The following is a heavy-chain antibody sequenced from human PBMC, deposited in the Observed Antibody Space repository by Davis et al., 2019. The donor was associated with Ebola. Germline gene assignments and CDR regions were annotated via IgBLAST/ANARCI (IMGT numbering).Heavy chain of an antibody. CDR3: AKDPQWLVPGDFDY. CDR1: GFTFSSYG. Sequence: GESLKISCAASGFTFSSYGMHWVRQAPGKGLEWVAVIWYDGSNKYYADSVKGRFTISRDNSKNTLYLQMNSLRAEDTAVYYCAKDPQWLVPGDFDYWGQGTLVTVSS. CDR2: IWYDGSNK. V-gene: IGHV3-33*06. D-gene: IGHD6-19*01. J-gene: IGHJ4*02.